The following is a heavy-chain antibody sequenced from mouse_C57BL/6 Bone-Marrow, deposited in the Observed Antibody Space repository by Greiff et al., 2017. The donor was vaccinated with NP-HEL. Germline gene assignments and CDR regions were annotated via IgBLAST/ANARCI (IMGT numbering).Heavy chain of an antibody. CDR3: AIFPFYYYGSSPPFAY. J-gene: IGHJ3*01. D-gene: IGHD1-1*01. Sequence: VQLQQPGAELVKPGASVKVSCKASGYTFTSYWMHWVKQRPGQGLEWIGRIHPSDSDTNYNQKFKGKATLTVDKSSSTAYMQLSSLTSEDSAVYYCAIFPFYYYGSSPPFAYWGQGTLVTVSA. CDR1: GYTFTSYW. CDR2: IHPSDSDT. V-gene: IGHV1-74*01.